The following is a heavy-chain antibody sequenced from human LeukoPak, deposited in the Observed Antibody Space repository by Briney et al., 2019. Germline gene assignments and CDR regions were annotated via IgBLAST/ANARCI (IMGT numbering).Heavy chain of an antibody. Sequence: SETLSLTCTVSGGSISSSNYYWGWIRQPPGKGLEWIGFVYYTGSTNYSPSLKSRVTISVDTSKNQFSLKLRSVTAADTAVYYCARASTMVRGVIMFVLDHRKRYYMDVWGKGTTVTISS. CDR1: GGSISSSNYY. CDR3: ARASTMVRGVIMFVLDHRKRYYMDV. V-gene: IGHV4-61*05. CDR2: VYYTGST. D-gene: IGHD3-10*01. J-gene: IGHJ6*03.